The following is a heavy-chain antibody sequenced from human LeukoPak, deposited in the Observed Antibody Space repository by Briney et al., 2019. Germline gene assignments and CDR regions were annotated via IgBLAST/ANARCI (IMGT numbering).Heavy chain of an antibody. J-gene: IGHJ5*02. V-gene: IGHV4-59*08. D-gene: IGHD3-10*01. CDR2: IYYSGST. CDR1: GGSISSYY. CDR3: ARVSGSGRWFDP. Sequence: PSETLSLTCTVSGGSISSYYWSWIRQPPGKGLEWIGYIYYSGSTNYNPSLKSRVTISVDTSKNQFSLKLSSVTAADTAMYYCARVSGSGRWFDPWGQGTLVTVSS.